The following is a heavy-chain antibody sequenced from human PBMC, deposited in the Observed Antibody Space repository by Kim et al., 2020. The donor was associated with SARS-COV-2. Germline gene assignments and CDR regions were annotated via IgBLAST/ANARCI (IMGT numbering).Heavy chain of an antibody. J-gene: IGHJ5*02. D-gene: IGHD3-10*01. CDR2: ISGGGDKV. Sequence: GGSLRLSCSGFGFTFSANALNWVRQAPGKGLEWVSDISGGGDKVSYADSVRGRFTLSTVNSKNTQYLQMDNLRIEDTVIYYCWGGLASSAGYSHWFDPWG. CDR3: WGGLASSAGYSHWFDP. V-gene: IGHV3-23*01. CDR1: GFTFSANA.